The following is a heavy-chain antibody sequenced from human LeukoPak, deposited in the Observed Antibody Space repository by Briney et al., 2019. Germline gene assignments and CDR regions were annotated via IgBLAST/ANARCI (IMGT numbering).Heavy chain of an antibody. CDR1: GFTFSSYA. Sequence: GGSLRLSCAASGFTFSSYAMSWVRQAPGKGLEWMGGFDPEDGETIYAQKFQGRVTMTEDTSTDTAYMELSSLRSEDTAVYYCATGPSDILTGYPFDYWGQGTLVTVSS. D-gene: IGHD3-9*01. J-gene: IGHJ4*02. CDR2: FDPEDGET. V-gene: IGHV1-24*01. CDR3: ATGPSDILTGYPFDY.